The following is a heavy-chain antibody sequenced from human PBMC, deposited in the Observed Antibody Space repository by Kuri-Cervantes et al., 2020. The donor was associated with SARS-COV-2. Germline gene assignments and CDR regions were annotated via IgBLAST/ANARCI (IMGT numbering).Heavy chain of an antibody. D-gene: IGHD1-1*01. CDR3: ARYNWGYIDY. J-gene: IGHJ4*02. CDR1: GGSISSSSYY. V-gene: IGHV4-39*01. Sequence: ESLKISCAIYGGSISSSSYYWGWIRQPPGKGLEWIGSIYYSGSTYYNPSLKSRVTISVDTSKNQFSLKLSSVTAADTAVYYCARYNWGYIDYWGQGTLVTVSS. CDR2: IYYSGST.